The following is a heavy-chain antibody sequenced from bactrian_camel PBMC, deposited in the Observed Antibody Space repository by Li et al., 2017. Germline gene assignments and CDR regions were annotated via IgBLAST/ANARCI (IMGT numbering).Heavy chain of an antibody. J-gene: IGHJ6*01. Sequence: HVQLVESGGGSVQAGGSLRLSCARSGYNYYLSMAWFRQAPGKEREAVAAIEVDGDSTYADSVKGRFTISKDNRKNILYLQMNSLTPGDTAMYYCTARYEFGLGACSGVGGLGFWGQGTQVTVS. D-gene: IGHD1*01. CDR2: IEVDGDS. CDR3: TARYEFGLGACSGVGGLGF. CDR1: GYNYYLS. V-gene: IGHV3S53*01.